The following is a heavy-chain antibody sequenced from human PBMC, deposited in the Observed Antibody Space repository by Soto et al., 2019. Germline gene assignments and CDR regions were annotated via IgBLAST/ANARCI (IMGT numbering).Heavy chain of an antibody. V-gene: IGHV4-4*02. Sequence: QVQLQESGPGLVKPSGTLSLTCAVSGASISSSNWWSWVRQPPGKGLEWIGEIYHSGRTNYNPSLKSRVTISVDKSKNHFSLILTSVTAADTAVYYCAREAITAAGRFYIDYWGHGTLVTFSS. J-gene: IGHJ4*01. CDR3: AREAITAAGRFYIDY. CDR2: IYHSGRT. D-gene: IGHD6-13*01. CDR1: GASISSSNW.